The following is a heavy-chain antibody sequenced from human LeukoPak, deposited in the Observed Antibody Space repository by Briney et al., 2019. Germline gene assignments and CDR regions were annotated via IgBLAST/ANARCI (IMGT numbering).Heavy chain of an antibody. CDR1: GLNVTYNY. D-gene: IGHD2-2*01. J-gene: IGHJ6*03. V-gene: IGHV3-53*01. Sequence: PGGSLRLSCAASGLNVTYNYMSWVRQAPGKGLEWLSVSYSGGMTYYADSVKGRFIISRDNSKNTLYLQMNRLRAEDTAVYYCYARPVLPAAFLPSGNYMDVWGKGTTVTVSS. CDR3: YARPVLPAAFLPSGNYMDV. CDR2: SYSGGMT.